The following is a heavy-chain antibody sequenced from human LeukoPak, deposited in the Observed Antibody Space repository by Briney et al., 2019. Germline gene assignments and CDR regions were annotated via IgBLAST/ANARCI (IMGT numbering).Heavy chain of an antibody. V-gene: IGHV3-21*04. D-gene: IGHD1-14*01. CDR3: AKPAKTDYADY. CDR1: GFTFSSFN. J-gene: IGHJ4*02. CDR2: ITSSGTHI. Sequence: SGGSLRLSCAASGFTFSSFNMNWVRQAPGKAMEWVSSITSSGTHIFYADSVRGRFTISRDNAKNSLYLQMDSLGPDDTAVYYCAKPAKTDYADYWGQGTLVTVSS.